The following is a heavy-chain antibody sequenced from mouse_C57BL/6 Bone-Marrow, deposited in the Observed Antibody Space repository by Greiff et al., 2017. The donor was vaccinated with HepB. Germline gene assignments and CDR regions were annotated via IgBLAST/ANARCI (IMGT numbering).Heavy chain of an antibody. V-gene: IGHV5-4*03. CDR1: GFTFSSYA. CDR2: ISDGGSYT. CDR3: ARLLFWYFDV. Sequence: EVMLVESGGGLVKPGGSLKLSCAASGFTFSSYAMSWVRQTPEKRLEWVATISDGGSYTYYPDNVKGRFTISRDNAKNNLYLQMSHLKSEDTAMYYCARLLFWYFDVWGTGTTVTVPS. J-gene: IGHJ1*03.